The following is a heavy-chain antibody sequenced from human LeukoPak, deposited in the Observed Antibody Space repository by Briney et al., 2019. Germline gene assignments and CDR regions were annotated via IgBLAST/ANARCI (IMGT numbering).Heavy chain of an antibody. CDR1: GCTFSSYA. D-gene: IGHD2-15*01. CDR3: AGDIVVVVAATGLSAFDI. V-gene: IGHV1-69*13. J-gene: IGHJ3*02. CDR2: IIPIFGTA. Sequence: SVTVSCKASGCTFSSYAISWVRQAPGQGLEWMGGIIPIFGTANYAQKFQGRVTITADESTSTAYMELSSLRSEDTAVYYCAGDIVVVVAATGLSAFDIWGQGTMVTVSS.